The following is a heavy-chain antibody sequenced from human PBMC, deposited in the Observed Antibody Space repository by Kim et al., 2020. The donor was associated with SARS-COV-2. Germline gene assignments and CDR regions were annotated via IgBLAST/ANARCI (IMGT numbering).Heavy chain of an antibody. CDR1: GFTFSSYG. CDR2: ISYDGSNK. V-gene: IGHV3-30*18. Sequence: GGSLRLSCAASGFTFSSYGMHWVRQAPGKGLEWVAVISYDGSNKYYADSVKGRFTISRDNSKNTLYLQMNSLRAEDTAAYYCAKDVGNYYDFWSGYYMGWDRDGMDVWGQGTTVTVSS. CDR3: AKDVGNYYDFWSGYYMGWDRDGMDV. D-gene: IGHD3-3*01. J-gene: IGHJ6*02.